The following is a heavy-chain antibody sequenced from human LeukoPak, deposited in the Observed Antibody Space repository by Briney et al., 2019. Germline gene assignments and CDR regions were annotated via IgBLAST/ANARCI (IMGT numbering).Heavy chain of an antibody. CDR3: ASRDKGYYYGMDV. D-gene: IGHD5-24*01. CDR1: GFAVSTNY. CDR2: IYSGGST. Sequence: GGSLRLSCAASGFAVSTNYMSWVRHTPGKGLEWVSLIYSGGSTYYADSVKGRFTISRDNSKNTLYLQMNSLRAEDTAVYYCASRDKGYYYGMDVWGQGTTVTVSS. V-gene: IGHV3-66*01. J-gene: IGHJ6*02.